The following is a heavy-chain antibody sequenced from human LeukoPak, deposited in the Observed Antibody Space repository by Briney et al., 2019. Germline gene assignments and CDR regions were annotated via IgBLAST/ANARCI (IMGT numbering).Heavy chain of an antibody. D-gene: IGHD7-27*01. V-gene: IGHV1-2*02. CDR3: ARDHDWGVDY. J-gene: IGHJ4*02. Sequence: GASVTVSCKASGFTFTDHYMHWVRQAPGQGLEWMGWINGKRGDTNYAQNFQDRVTMTRDTSTSTVYMELSRLTVDDTAVYYCARDHDWGVDYWGQGTLVTVS. CDR2: INGKRGDT. CDR1: GFTFTDHY.